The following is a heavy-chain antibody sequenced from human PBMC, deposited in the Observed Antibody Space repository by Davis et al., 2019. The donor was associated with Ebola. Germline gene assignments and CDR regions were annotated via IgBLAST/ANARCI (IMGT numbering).Heavy chain of an antibody. CDR2: ISAYNGNT. Sequence: ASVKVSCKASGYTFTSYGISWVRQAPGQGLEWMGWISAYNGNTNYAQKLQGRVTMTTDTSTSTAYMELRSLRSDDTAVHYCARRGYCSSTSCYAREEYYYYYGMDVWGQGTTVTVSS. D-gene: IGHD2-2*01. V-gene: IGHV1-18*01. CDR3: ARRGYCSSTSCYAREEYYYYYGMDV. J-gene: IGHJ6*02. CDR1: GYTFTSYG.